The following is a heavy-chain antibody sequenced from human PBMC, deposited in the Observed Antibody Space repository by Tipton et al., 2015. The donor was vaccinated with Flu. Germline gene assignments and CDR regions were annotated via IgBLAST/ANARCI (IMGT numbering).Heavy chain of an antibody. D-gene: IGHD3-9*01. CDR1: GGSISSGGYY. J-gene: IGHJ6*02. CDR3: ARSLTGFHPVDV. V-gene: IGHV4-31*03. CDR2: IYYSGST. Sequence: TLSLTCTVSGGSISSGGYYWSWIRQHPGKGLEWIGYIYYSGSTYYNPSLKSRVTISVDTSKNQFSLKLSSVTAADTAVYYCARSLTGFHPVDVCGQETTVTVSS.